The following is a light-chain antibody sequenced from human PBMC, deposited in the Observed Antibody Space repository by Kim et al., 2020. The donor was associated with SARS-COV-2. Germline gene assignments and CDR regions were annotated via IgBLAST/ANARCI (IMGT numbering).Light chain of an antibody. CDR2: STN. CDR3: VLYMGSGIWV. J-gene: IGLJ3*02. CDR1: SGSVSTSYY. Sequence: GGTVTLTCGLRSGSVSTSYYPSWYQHTPGQAPRTLIYSTNTRSSGVPGRFSGSILGNKAALTITGAHADDESDYYCVLYMGSGIWVFGGGTQLTVL. V-gene: IGLV8-61*01.